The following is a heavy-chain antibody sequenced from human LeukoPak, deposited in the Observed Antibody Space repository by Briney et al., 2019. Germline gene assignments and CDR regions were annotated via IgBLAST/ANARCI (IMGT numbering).Heavy chain of an antibody. J-gene: IGHJ1*01. CDR3: ARGTTVVTGTVTLQH. V-gene: IGHV1-18*01. CDR1: GYTFTSYG. Sequence: GASVKVSCKASGYTFTSYGISWVRQAPGQGLEWMGWISAYNGNTNYAQKLQGRVTMTTDTSASTAYMELRSLRSDDTAVYYCARGTTVVTGTVTLQHWGQGTLVTVSS. CDR2: ISAYNGNT. D-gene: IGHD4-23*01.